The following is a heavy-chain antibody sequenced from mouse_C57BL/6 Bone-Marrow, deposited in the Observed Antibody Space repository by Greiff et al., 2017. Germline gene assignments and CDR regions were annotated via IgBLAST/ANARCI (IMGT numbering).Heavy chain of an antibody. J-gene: IGHJ4*01. CDR2: FYPGSGSI. V-gene: IGHV1-62-2*01. CDR3: ARHEESRLRQGDYAMDY. D-gene: IGHD2-4*01. Sequence: QVQLQQSGAELVKPGASVTLSCKASGYTFTEYTIHWVKQRSGQGLEWIGWFYPGSGSIKYNEKFKDKATLTADKSSSTVYMELSRLTSEDSAVYFCARHEESRLRQGDYAMDYWGQGTSVTVSS. CDR1: GYTFTEYT.